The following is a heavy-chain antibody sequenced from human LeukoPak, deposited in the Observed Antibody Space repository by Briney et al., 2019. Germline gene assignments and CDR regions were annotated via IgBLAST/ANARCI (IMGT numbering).Heavy chain of an antibody. CDR3: AKDKRLQPHYFDY. J-gene: IGHJ4*02. CDR2: ISGSGGST. Sequence: GGSLRLSCAASGFTLSSYAMSWVRQAPGKGLEWVSAISGSGGSTYYAHSVKGRFTISRDNSKNTLYLQMNSLRAEDTAVYYCAKDKRLQPHYFDYWGQGTLVTVSS. V-gene: IGHV3-23*01. D-gene: IGHD6-25*01. CDR1: GFTLSSYA.